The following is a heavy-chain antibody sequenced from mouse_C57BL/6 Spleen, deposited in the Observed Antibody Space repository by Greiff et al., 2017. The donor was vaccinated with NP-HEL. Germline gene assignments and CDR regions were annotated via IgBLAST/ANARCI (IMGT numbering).Heavy chain of an antibody. CDR1: GYSFTSGYY. Sequence: VQLQQSGPGLVKPSQSLSLSCSATGYSFTSGYYWNWLRQLPGNKLECMGYISYDGSNNYNPTLKIRISITRATSKNQLFLKLNSVTNEDTATYYSHYGSPYYLDYWGQGTTLTVSS. CDR3: HYGSPYYLDY. D-gene: IGHD1-1*01. V-gene: IGHV3-6*01. J-gene: IGHJ2*01. CDR2: ISYDGSN.